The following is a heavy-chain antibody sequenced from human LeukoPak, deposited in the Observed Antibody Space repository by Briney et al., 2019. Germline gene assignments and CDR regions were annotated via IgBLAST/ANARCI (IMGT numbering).Heavy chain of an antibody. V-gene: IGHV4-4*07. J-gene: IGHJ5*02. CDR2: IYTSGST. D-gene: IGHD3-10*01. CDR1: GGSISSYY. Sequence: LSETLSLTCTVSGGSISSYYWSWIRQPAGKGLEWIGRIYTSGSTNYNPSLKSRVTMSVDTSKNQFSLKLSSVTAADTAVYYCARVNVLLWFGELSGWFDPWGQGTLVTVSS. CDR3: ARVNVLLWFGELSGWFDP.